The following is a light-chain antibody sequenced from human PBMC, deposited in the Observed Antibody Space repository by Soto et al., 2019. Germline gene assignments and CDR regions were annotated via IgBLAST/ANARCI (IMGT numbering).Light chain of an antibody. J-gene: IGKJ1*01. CDR3: QQAYDIPRT. CDR2: AAT. CDR1: QSISIY. Sequence: DTKMTQSPSTLSASLGDRVTIACRASQSISIYLNWYQQKPVNAPRLLIYAATSLQSGVPSRFSGSGAGTAVTTTINSMQPEDFATYYCQQAYDIPRTFGHGTKVDIK. V-gene: IGKV1-39*01.